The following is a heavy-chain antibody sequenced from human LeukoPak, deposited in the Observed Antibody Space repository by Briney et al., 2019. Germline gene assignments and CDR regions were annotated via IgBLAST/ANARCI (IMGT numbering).Heavy chain of an antibody. CDR1: GASIRSYY. V-gene: IGHV4-59*08. CDR2: MYYSETP. CDR3: ARSYDTNNRQRFDY. J-gene: IGHJ4*02. Sequence: SETLSLTCTVSGASIRSYYWSWIRQPPGKGLEWIAYMYYSETPNYNPSLKSRVSMSGYTSRNQFSLKLNSVTAADTAAYYCARSYDTNNRQRFDYWGQGILVTVSP. D-gene: IGHD3-22*01.